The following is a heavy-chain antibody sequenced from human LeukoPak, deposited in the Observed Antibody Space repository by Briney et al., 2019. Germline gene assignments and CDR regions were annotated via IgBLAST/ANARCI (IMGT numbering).Heavy chain of an antibody. V-gene: IGHV1-24*01. CDR2: FDPEDGET. CDR1: GYTLTELS. J-gene: IGHJ6*02. D-gene: IGHD3-10*01. CDR3: ASLYGSGSYYYYYYYGMDV. Sequence: GASVKVSCKVSGYTLTELSMHWVRQAPGKGLEWMGGFDPEDGETIYAQKFQGRVTMTEDTSTDTAYMELSSLRSEDTAVYYCASLYGSGSYYYYYYYGMDVWGQGTTVTVSS.